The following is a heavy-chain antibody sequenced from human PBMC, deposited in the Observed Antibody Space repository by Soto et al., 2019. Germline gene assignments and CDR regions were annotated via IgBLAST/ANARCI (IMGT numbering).Heavy chain of an antibody. D-gene: IGHD3-10*01. V-gene: IGHV4-30-4*01. CDR2: IYNSGNT. Sequence: QVQLQESGPGLVKPSQTLSLTCTVSGASISSGDYYWSWIRQPPGKGLEWIGYIYNSGNTYYTPSIESRGTISRDTSKNHFSLNLSSVTAADTAVYFCARGDFTMFRGAASHWGQGTLVTVSS. J-gene: IGHJ4*02. CDR1: GASISSGDYY. CDR3: ARGDFTMFRGAASH.